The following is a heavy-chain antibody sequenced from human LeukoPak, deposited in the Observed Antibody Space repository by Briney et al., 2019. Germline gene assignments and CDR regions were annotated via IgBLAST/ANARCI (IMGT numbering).Heavy chain of an antibody. CDR2: IRYDGSNK. V-gene: IGHV3-33*01. J-gene: IGHJ4*02. Sequence: PGGSLRLSCAASGFTFSSYGMHWVRQAPGKGLEWVAVIRYDGSNKYYADSVKGRFTISRDNSKNTLYLQMNSLRAEDTAVYYCVRDNPRCCGVIPANIDDYWGQGTLVTVSS. D-gene: IGHD2-21*01. CDR3: VRDNPRCCGVIPANIDDY. CDR1: GFTFSSYG.